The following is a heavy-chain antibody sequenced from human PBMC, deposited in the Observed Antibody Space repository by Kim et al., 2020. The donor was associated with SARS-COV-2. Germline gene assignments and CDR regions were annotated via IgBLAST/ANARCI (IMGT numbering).Heavy chain of an antibody. J-gene: IGHJ5*02. CDR3: ARDFIGWFDP. D-gene: IGHD3-16*02. CDR2: NT. Sequence: NTNYAQKPQGRVTMTTDTSTSTAYMELRSLRSGDTAVYYCARDFIGWFDPWGQGTLVTVSS. V-gene: IGHV1-18*01.